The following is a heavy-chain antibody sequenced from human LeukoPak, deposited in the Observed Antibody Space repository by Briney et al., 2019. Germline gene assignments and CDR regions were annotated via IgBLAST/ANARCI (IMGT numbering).Heavy chain of an antibody. CDR1: GFTFSTCS. V-gene: IGHV3-21*01. D-gene: IGHD1-26*01. CDR2: ISGSSYHI. CDR3: ASGTIVGARGADN. J-gene: IGHJ4*02. Sequence: GGSLRLSCAASGFTFSTCSMKWVRQAPGKALEWVSSISGSSYHIYYADSVKGRFTISRGNANNLLYLQMNSLRAEDTAVYYCASGTIVGARGADNWGQGTLVTVSS.